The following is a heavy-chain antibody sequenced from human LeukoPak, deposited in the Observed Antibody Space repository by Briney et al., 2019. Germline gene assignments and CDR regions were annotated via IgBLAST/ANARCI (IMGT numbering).Heavy chain of an antibody. CDR2: INHSGST. CDR1: GGSFSGYY. Sequence: SETLSLTCAVYGGSFSGYYWSWIRQPPGKGLEWIGEINHSGSTNYNPSLKSRVTISVDTSKNQFSLKLSSVTAADTAVYYCARHRSGYSYAFDFDYWGQGTLVTVSS. CDR3: ARHRSGYSYAFDFDY. D-gene: IGHD5-18*01. V-gene: IGHV4-34*01. J-gene: IGHJ4*02.